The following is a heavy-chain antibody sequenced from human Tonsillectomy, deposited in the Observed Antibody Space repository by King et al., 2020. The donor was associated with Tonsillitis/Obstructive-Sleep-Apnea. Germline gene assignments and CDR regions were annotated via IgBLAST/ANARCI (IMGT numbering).Heavy chain of an antibody. D-gene: IGHD2-2*01. J-gene: IGHJ4*02. CDR1: GFTVSNNY. V-gene: IGHV3-66*01. Sequence: VQLVESGGGLVQPGGSLRLSCAASGFTVSNNYMSWVRQAPGKGLEWVSVIYSGGSTYYADSVKGRFTISRDNSKNTLYLQMNSLRADDTAVYYCARDGYCSSTSCYDIGYWGQGTLVTVSS. CDR2: IYSGGST. CDR3: ARDGYCSSTSCYDIGY.